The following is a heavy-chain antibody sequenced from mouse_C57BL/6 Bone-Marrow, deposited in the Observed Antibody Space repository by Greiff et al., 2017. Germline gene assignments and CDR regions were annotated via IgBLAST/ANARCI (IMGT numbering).Heavy chain of an antibody. CDR3: TGDDYERGFDY. J-gene: IGHJ2*01. D-gene: IGHD2-4*01. Sequence: EVQLVESGTVLSRPGAVVKMSCKTSGYTFTSYWMHWVNQRPGQGLEWIGAIYPGNSDTSYNQKFKGTAKLTAVTSACTAYMELSSLINEDSAVYYCTGDDYERGFDYWGQGTTLTVSS. CDR2: IYPGNSDT. V-gene: IGHV1-5*01. CDR1: GYTFTSYW.